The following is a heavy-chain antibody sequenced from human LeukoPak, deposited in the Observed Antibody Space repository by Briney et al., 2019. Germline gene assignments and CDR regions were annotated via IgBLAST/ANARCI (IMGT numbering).Heavy chain of an antibody. J-gene: IGHJ3*02. V-gene: IGHV4-59*01. D-gene: IGHD3-22*01. Sequence: SETLSLTCTVAGGSISSYYWSWIRQPPGKGLEWIGYIYYSGSTNYNPSLKSRVTISVDTSKNQFSLKLSSVTAADTAVYYCATSTLYYDSSGYYCNDAFDIWGQGTMVTVSS. CDR1: GGSISSYY. CDR2: IYYSGST. CDR3: ATSTLYYDSSGYYCNDAFDI.